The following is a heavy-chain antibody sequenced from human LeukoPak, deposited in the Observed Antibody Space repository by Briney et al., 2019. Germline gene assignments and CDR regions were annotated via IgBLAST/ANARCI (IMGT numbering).Heavy chain of an antibody. CDR2: ISGSGGST. CDR1: GFTFSSYA. V-gene: IGHV3-23*01. Sequence: GGSLRLSCAASGFTFSSYAMSWVRQAPGKGLEWVSAISGSGGSTYYADSVKGRFTISRDNSKNTLYLQMNSLRAEDTAVYYCAKAWGDIVVVPAETHFDYWGQGTLVTVSS. D-gene: IGHD2-2*01. CDR3: AKAWGDIVVVPAETHFDY. J-gene: IGHJ4*02.